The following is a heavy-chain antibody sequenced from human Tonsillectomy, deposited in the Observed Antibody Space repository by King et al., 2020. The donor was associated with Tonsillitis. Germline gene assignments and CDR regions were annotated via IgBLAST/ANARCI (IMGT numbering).Heavy chain of an antibody. CDR2: INHSGST. Sequence: VQLQQWGAGLLKPSETLSLTCAVYGGSFSGYYWSWIRQPPGKGLEWIGEINHSGSTNYNPSFKSRVTLSLDPSTNQFSLKLNSVTAADTAVYYWARGRVYYGSVSYRGGAGYYYYMDVWGKGTTVTVSS. CDR1: GGSFSGYY. J-gene: IGHJ6*03. D-gene: IGHD3-10*01. CDR3: ARGRVYYGSVSYRGGAGYYYYMDV. V-gene: IGHV4-34*01.